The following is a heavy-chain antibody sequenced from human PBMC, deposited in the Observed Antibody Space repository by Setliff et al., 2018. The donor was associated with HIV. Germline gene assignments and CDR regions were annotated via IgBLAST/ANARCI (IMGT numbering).Heavy chain of an antibody. D-gene: IGHD5-12*01. CDR2: IYHSGST. Sequence: PSETLSLTCAVSGYSISSGYYWGWIRQPPGKGLEWIGSIYHSGSTYYNPSLKSRVTISVDTSKNQFSPKLSSVTAADTAVYYCARMCSGYDWSPAGARTRYFDYWGQGTLVTVSS. V-gene: IGHV4-38-2*01. J-gene: IGHJ4*02. CDR1: GYSISSGYY. CDR3: ARMCSGYDWSPAGARTRYFDY.